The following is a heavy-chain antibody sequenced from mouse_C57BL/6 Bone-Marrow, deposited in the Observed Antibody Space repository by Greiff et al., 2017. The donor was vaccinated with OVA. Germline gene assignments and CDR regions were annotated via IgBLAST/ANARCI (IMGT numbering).Heavy chain of an antibody. Sequence: QVQLQQPGAELVKPGASVKLSCKASGYTFTSYWMHWVKQRPGQGLEWIGMIHPNSGSTNYNEKFKSKATLTVDKSSSTAYMQLSSLTSEDSAVYYCARGSAYYCNYYFDYWGQGTTLTVSS. D-gene: IGHD2-10*01. V-gene: IGHV1-64*01. CDR1: GYTFTSYW. CDR3: ARGSAYYCNYYFDY. CDR2: IHPNSGST. J-gene: IGHJ2*01.